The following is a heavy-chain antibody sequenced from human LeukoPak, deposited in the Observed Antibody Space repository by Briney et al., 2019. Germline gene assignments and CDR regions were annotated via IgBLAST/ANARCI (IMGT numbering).Heavy chain of an antibody. CDR3: ANWPGSDYYDSSGYRG. CDR2: VYYSGTT. J-gene: IGHJ4*02. Sequence: SETLSLTCSVSGGSVTSYYWSWIRQPPGKGLEWIGYVYYSGTTNYNPSVKSRVTISVDTSKNQFSLKLSSVTAADTAVYYCANWPGSDYYDSSGYRGWGQGTLVTVSS. D-gene: IGHD3-22*01. V-gene: IGHV4-59*08. CDR1: GGSVTSYY.